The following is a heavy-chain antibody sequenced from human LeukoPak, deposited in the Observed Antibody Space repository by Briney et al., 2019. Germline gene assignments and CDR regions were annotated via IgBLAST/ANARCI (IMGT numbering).Heavy chain of an antibody. CDR1: GGSISSSSYY. D-gene: IGHD3-9*01. J-gene: IGHJ5*02. CDR3: ARDHLTGDLGRWFDP. V-gene: IGHV4-39*07. CDR2: IYYSGST. Sequence: SETLSLTCTVSGGSISSSSYYWGWIRQPPGKGLEWIGSIYYSGSTYYNPSLKSRVTISVDTSKNQFSLKLSSVTAADTAVYYCARDHLTGDLGRWFDPWGQGTLVTVSS.